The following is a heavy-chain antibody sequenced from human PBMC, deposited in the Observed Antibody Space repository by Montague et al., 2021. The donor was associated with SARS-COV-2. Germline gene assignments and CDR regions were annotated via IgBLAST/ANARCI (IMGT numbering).Heavy chain of an antibody. V-gene: IGHV4-61*01. CDR3: ARDPWRITIFGVVTRYRMDV. Sequence: SETLSLTCIVSGGSVSSGSYYWSWIRQPPGKGLEWIGYIYYSGSTNYNPSLKSRVTISVDTSKNQFSLKLSSVTAADTAVYYCARDPWRITIFGVVTRYRMDVWGQGTTVTVSS. CDR2: IYYSGST. J-gene: IGHJ6*02. D-gene: IGHD3-3*01. CDR1: GGSVSSGSYY.